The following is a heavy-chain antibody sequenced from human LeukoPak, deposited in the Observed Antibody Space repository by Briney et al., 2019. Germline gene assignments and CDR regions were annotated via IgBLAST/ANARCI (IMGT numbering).Heavy chain of an antibody. CDR3: ARAGGYCSSTSCFDY. Sequence: SVKVSCKASGGTFSSYAIGWVRQAPGQGLEWMGRIIPILGIANYAQKFQGRVTITADKSTSTAYMELSSLRSEDTAVYYCARAGGYCSSTSCFDYWGQGTLVTVSS. V-gene: IGHV1-69*04. J-gene: IGHJ4*02. CDR2: IIPILGIA. CDR1: GGTFSSYA. D-gene: IGHD2-2*01.